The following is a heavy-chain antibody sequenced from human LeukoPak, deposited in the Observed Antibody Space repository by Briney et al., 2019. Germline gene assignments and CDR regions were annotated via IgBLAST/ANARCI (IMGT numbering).Heavy chain of an antibody. J-gene: IGHJ4*02. CDR2: MNPNSGNT. D-gene: IGHD5-18*01. V-gene: IGHV1-8*03. CDR1: GYTFTSYD. CDR3: AGGYSYGTGSFDY. Sequence: GASVKVSCKASGYTFTSYDINWVRQATGQGLEWMGWMNPNSGNTGYAQKFQGRVTITRNTSISTAYMELSSLRSEDTAVYYCAGGYSYGTGSFDYWGQGTLVTVSS.